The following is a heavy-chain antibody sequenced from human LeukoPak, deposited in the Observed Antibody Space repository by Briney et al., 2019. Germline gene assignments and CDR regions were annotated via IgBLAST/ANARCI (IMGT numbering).Heavy chain of an antibody. Sequence: SETLSLTCTVSGGSISSSSYYWGWIRQPPGKGLEWIGSIYYSGSTYYNPSLKSRVTISVDTSKNQFSLKLSSVTAADTAVYYCVRRRYDRAVSLYYFDYWGQGTLVTVSS. V-gene: IGHV4-39*01. D-gene: IGHD3-22*01. CDR3: VRRRYDRAVSLYYFDY. CDR1: GGSISSSSYY. J-gene: IGHJ4*02. CDR2: IYYSGST.